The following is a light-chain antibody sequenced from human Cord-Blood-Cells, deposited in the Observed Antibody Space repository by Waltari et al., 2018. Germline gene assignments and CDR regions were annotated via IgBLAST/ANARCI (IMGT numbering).Light chain of an antibody. J-gene: IGLJ2*01. CDR1: SSDVGSYNL. CDR3: CSYAGSSTFV. CDR2: EGS. Sequence: QSALTQPASVSGSPGQSITISCTGTSSDVGSYNLVSWYQQHPGKAPKLMIYEGSKRPSGVSNRFSGSKSGNTASRTISGLQAEDEADYYCCSYAGSSTFVFGGGTKLTVL. V-gene: IGLV2-23*03.